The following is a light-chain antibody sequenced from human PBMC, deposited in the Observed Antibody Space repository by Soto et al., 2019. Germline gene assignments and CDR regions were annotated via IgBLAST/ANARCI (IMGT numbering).Light chain of an antibody. V-gene: IGKV1-8*01. Sequence: AIRMTQSPSSFLAPKGTRAPFIFGPSKGFAINLAWYKQKPGKAPKLLIYAASTLQSGVPSRFSGSGSGTDFTLTISCLQSEDFATYYCQQYYSYPLTFGQGTRLEIK. CDR2: AAS. J-gene: IGKJ5*01. CDR1: KGFAIN. CDR3: QQYYSYPLT.